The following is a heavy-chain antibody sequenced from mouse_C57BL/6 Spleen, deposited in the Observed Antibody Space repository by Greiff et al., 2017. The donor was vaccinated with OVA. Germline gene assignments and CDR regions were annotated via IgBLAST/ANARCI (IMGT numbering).Heavy chain of an antibody. CDR3: TKGYLYYYAMDY. CDR2: ISSGGDYI. CDR1: GFTFSSYA. D-gene: IGHD5-1*01. Sequence: EVHLVESGEGLVKPGGSLKLSCAASGFTFSSYAMSWVRQTPEKRLEWVAYISSGGDYIYYADTVKGRFTISRDNARNTLYLQMSSLKSEDTAMYYCTKGYLYYYAMDYWGQGTSVTVSS. V-gene: IGHV5-9-1*02. J-gene: IGHJ4*01.